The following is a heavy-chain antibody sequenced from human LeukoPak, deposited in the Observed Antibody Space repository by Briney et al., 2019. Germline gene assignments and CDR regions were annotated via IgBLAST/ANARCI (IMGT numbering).Heavy chain of an antibody. V-gene: IGHV4-39*01. CDR1: GGSISSSSYY. CDR3: ARVSRSHIGAPYYDFWSGYYYFDY. CDR2: IYYSGST. Sequence: IPSETLSLTCTVSGGSISSSSYYWGWIRQPPGKGLEWIGSIYYSGSTYYNPSLKSRVTISVDTSKNQFSLKLSSVTAADTAVYYCARVSRSHIGAPYYDFWSGYYYFDYWGQGTLVTVSS. J-gene: IGHJ4*02. D-gene: IGHD3-3*01.